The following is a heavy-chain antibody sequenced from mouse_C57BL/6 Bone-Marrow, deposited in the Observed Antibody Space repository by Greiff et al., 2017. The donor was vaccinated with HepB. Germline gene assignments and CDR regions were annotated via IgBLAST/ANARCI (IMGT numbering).Heavy chain of an antibody. D-gene: IGHD2-5*01. CDR2: IWSGGST. CDR1: GFSFTSYG. CDR3: ARNYYYSNYEGYFDV. Sequence: VKVVESGPGLVQPSQSLSITCTVSGFSFTSYGVHWVRQSPGKGLEWLGVIWSGGSTDYNAAFISRLSISKDNSKSQVFFKMNSLQADDTAIYYCARNYYYSNYEGYFDVWGTGTTVTVSS. V-gene: IGHV2-2*01. J-gene: IGHJ1*03.